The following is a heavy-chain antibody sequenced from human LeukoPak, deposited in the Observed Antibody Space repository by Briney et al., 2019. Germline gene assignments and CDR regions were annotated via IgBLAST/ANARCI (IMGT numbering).Heavy chain of an antibody. CDR1: GFTFSSYE. Sequence: GGSLRLSCAASGFTFSSYEMNWVRQAPGKGLEWVSYISSSGRTIYYADSVKGRFTISRDNAKNSMYLQMTSLRAEDTAVYYCARDRITMIVVVRFDYWGQGTLVTVSS. CDR2: ISSSGRTI. CDR3: ARDRITMIVVVRFDY. V-gene: IGHV3-48*03. J-gene: IGHJ4*02. D-gene: IGHD3-22*01.